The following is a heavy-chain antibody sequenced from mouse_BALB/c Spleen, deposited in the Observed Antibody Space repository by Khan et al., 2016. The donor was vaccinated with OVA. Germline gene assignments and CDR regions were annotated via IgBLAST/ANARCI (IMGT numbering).Heavy chain of an antibody. CDR2: INSNGGST. J-gene: IGHJ3*01. Sequence: EVELVESGGGLVQPGGSLKLSCAASGFTFSTYGMSWVRQTPDKRLELVATINSNGGSTYYPDSLKGRFTISRDNAKNTLCLQMSSLKSEDTAMYYCARAGSYYRYDVEVLLVYWGQGTLVTVSA. CDR1: GFTFSTYG. D-gene: IGHD2-14*01. V-gene: IGHV5-6-3*01. CDR3: ARAGSYYRYDVEVLLVY.